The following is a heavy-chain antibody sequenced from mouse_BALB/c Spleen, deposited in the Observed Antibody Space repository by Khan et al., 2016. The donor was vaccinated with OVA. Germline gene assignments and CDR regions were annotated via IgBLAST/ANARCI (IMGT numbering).Heavy chain of an antibody. CDR1: NFSLTSFG. J-gene: IGHJ1*01. D-gene: IGHD2-3*01. CDR2: IWSGGST. CDR3: ARGNGYYVWYFDV. V-gene: IGHV2-2*02. Sequence: VRLQESGPGLVQPSQSLSITCTVSNFSLTSFGVHWVRQSPGKGLEWLGVIWSGGSTDSNAAFISRLSISKDNSKSQVFFKMNSLQVNDTAIYYCARGNGYYVWYFDVWGAGTTVTVSS.